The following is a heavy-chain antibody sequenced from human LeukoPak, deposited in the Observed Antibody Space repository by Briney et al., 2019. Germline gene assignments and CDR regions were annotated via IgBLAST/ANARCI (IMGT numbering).Heavy chain of an antibody. CDR2: IYYSGST. D-gene: IGHD5-12*01. V-gene: IGHV4-59*12. CDR1: GGSISSYY. Sequence: PSETLSLTCTVSGGSISSYYWSWIRQPPGKGLEWIGYIYYSGSTNYNPSLKSRVTISVDTSKNQFSLKLSSVTAADTAVYYCARLRAKLDFDYWGQGTLVTVSS. CDR3: ARLRAKLDFDY. J-gene: IGHJ4*02.